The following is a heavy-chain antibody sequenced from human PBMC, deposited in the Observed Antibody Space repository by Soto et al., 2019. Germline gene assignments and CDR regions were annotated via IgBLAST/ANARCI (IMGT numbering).Heavy chain of an antibody. CDR1: GFTFSNNW. Sequence: PGGSLRLSCAASGFTFSNNWMHWVRQAPGKGPVWVPRINSDGSSTYYADSVKGRFTISRDNAKNTLYLQMNSLRADDTAVYYCASGGIAVHWGKEPLVTVPS. CDR3: ASGGIAVH. CDR2: INSDGSST. V-gene: IGHV3-74*01. D-gene: IGHD6-19*01. J-gene: IGHJ4*02.